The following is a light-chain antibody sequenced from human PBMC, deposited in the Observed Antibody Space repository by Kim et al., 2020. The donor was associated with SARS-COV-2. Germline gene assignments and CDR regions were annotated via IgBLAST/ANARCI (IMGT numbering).Light chain of an antibody. CDR3: QVWDSSSDHRV. J-gene: IGLJ3*02. Sequence: APGTTRRITCGGNNLGSKSGHWYQQKPGQAPGLVIYYDSDRHSGIPERFSGSNSGNTATLTISRVEAGDEADYYCQVWDSSSDHRVFGGGTQLTVL. CDR2: YDS. V-gene: IGLV3-21*04. CDR1: NLGSKS.